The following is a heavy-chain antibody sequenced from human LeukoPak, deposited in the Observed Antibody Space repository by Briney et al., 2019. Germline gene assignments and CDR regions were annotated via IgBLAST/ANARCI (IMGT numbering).Heavy chain of an antibody. D-gene: IGHD3-22*01. CDR3: ARRTYDSSGYDY. J-gene: IGHJ4*02. CDR2: ISGSGGNT. Sequence: GGSLRLFCAASGFSFSTYAMSWVRQAPGKGLEWVSAISGSGGNTYYADSVKGRFTVSRDNSKNTLYLQMNSLRAEDTALYYCARRTYDSSGYDYWGQGTLVTVSS. CDR1: GFSFSTYA. V-gene: IGHV3-23*01.